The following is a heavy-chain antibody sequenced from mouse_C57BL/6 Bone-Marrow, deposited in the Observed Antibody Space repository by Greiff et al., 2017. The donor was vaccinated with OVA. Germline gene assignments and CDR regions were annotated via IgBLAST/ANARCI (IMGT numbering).Heavy chain of an antibody. Sequence: VQLQQSGAELVKPGASVKLSCTASGFNIKDYYMHWVKQRTEQGLEWIGRIDPEDGETKYAPEFQGKATITADTSSNTAYLQLSSLTSEDTAVYYCAQSFYDGYYGFAYWGQGTLVTVSA. D-gene: IGHD2-3*01. CDR1: GFNIKDYY. J-gene: IGHJ3*01. CDR2: IDPEDGET. CDR3: AQSFYDGYYGFAY. V-gene: IGHV14-2*01.